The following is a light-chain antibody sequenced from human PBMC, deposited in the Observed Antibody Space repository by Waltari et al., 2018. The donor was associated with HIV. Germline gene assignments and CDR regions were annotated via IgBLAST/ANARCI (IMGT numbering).Light chain of an antibody. J-gene: IGKJ1*01. Sequence: DIQMTQSPSSLSASVGDSVTITCRASQGISNSLAWYQQKPGKVPKLLIYAASTLHSGVPSRFSGSGSGTDFTLTISSLQPEDVATYFCQKYNAAPWTFGQGTKVEIK. CDR3: QKYNAAPWT. CDR2: AAS. CDR1: QGISNS. V-gene: IGKV1-27*01.